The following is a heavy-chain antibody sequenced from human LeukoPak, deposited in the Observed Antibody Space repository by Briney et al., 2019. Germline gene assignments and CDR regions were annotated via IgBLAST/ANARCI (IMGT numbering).Heavy chain of an antibody. J-gene: IGHJ4*02. CDR3: ARGHYCSSTSCSAEFDY. D-gene: IGHD2-2*01. V-gene: IGHV1-3*01. Sequence: VASVEVSCTASGYTFTIYAMHWVRQAPGQRLEWMGWINAGNGNATYTQKFQGRVTITRDTSASTAYMELSSLRSEDTAVYYCARGHYCSSTSCSAEFDYWGQGTLVTVS. CDR2: INAGNGNA. CDR1: GYTFTIYA.